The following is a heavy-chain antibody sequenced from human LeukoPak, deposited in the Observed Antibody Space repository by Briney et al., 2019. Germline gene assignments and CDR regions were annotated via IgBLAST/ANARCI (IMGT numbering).Heavy chain of an antibody. CDR2: ISYDGSNK. D-gene: IGHD6-19*01. CDR1: GFTFSSYA. CDR3: ARGSSSSYFDY. J-gene: IGHJ4*02. Sequence: GGSLRLSCAASGFTFSSYAMHWVRQAPGKGLEWVAVISYDGSNKYYADSVKGRFTISRDNSKNTLYLQMNSLRAEDTAVYYCARGSSSSYFDYWGQGTLVTVSS. V-gene: IGHV3-30-3*01.